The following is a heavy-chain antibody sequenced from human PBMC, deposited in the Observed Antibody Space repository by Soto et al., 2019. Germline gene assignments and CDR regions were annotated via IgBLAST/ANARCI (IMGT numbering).Heavy chain of an antibody. V-gene: IGHV3-7*01. CDR1: GFTFSSYW. CDR3: AREEGRELGYFQH. Sequence: EVQLVESGGGLVQPGGSLRLSCEASGFTFSSYWMSWFRQAPGMGREWVANIKQDGSEKYYVDSVKGRFTISRDNAKNSLYLQMNSLRAEDTAVYYCAREEGRELGYFQHWGQGTLVTVSS. D-gene: IGHD1-7*01. J-gene: IGHJ1*01. CDR2: IKQDGSEK.